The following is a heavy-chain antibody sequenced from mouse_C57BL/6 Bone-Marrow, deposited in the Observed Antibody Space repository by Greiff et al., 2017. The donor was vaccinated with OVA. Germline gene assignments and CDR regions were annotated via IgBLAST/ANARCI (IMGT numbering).Heavy chain of an antibody. CDR1: GYTFTDYY. J-gene: IGHJ4*01. D-gene: IGHD1-1*01. Sequence: EVKLQESGPVLVKPGASVKMSCKASGYTFTDYYMNWVKQSHGKSLEWIGVINPYNGGTSYNQKFKGKATLTVDKSSSTAYMELNSLTSEDSAVYYGAGDGSSFWAMDYWGQGTSVTVSS. CDR2: INPYNGGT. V-gene: IGHV1-19*01. CDR3: AGDGSSFWAMDY.